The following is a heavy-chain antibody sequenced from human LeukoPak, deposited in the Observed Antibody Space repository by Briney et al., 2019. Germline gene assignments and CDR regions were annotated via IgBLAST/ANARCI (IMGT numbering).Heavy chain of an antibody. D-gene: IGHD2-2*02. J-gene: IGHJ4*02. CDR2: ITWDGDTT. CDR3: AKDSANTYLPDY. CDR1: GFTFDDYT. Sequence: GGSLRLSCAASGFTFDDYTMHWVRQAPGKCLEWVSLITWDGDTTNYADSVKGRFTISRDNSKDSLYLQMNSLRTEDTALYYCAKDSANTYLPDYWGQGTLVTVSS. V-gene: IGHV3-43*01.